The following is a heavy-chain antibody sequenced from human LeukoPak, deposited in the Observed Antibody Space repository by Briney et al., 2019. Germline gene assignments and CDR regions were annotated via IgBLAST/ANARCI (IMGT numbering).Heavy chain of an antibody. CDR3: AKEGETYYDFWSGYYPVDY. J-gene: IGHJ4*02. CDR1: GLTFSSYA. CDR2: ISGSGGST. D-gene: IGHD3-3*01. Sequence: GGSLRLSCAASGLTFSSYAMSWVRQAPGKGLEWVSAISGSGGSTYYADSVKGRFTISRDNSKNTLYLQMNSLRAEDTAVYYCAKEGETYYDFWSGYYPVDYWGQGTLVTVSS. V-gene: IGHV3-23*01.